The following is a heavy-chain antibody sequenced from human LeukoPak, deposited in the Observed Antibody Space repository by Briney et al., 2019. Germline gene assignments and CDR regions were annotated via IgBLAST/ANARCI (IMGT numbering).Heavy chain of an antibody. D-gene: IGHD2-21*02. CDR1: GYTLTELS. CDR2: FDPDDPVAGET. V-gene: IGHV1-24*01. Sequence: ASVKVSCKVSGYTLTELSMHWGRQAPGKGLEWRGGFDPDDPVAGETMYAQKFQCIVTMTEDTSTDTAYMESSSLRDEDTDMYYCAKGCSEGEIVVLTAALLFDNWGQGTLVTVSS. J-gene: IGHJ4*02. CDR3: AKGCSEGEIVVLTAALLFDN.